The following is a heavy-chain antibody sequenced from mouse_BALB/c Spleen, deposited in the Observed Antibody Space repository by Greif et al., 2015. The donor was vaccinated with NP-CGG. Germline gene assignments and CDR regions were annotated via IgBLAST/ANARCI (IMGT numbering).Heavy chain of an antibody. CDR2: INPDSSTI. V-gene: IGHV4-1*02. D-gene: IGHD4-1*01. J-gene: IGHJ2*01. Sequence: EVQLVESGGGLVQPGGSLKLSCAASGFDFSRYWMSWVRQAPGKGLEWIGEINPDSSTINYTPSLTDKFIISRDNAKNTLYLQMSKVRSEDTARDYSARELGDLVDYWGQGATLTVSS. CDR1: GFDFSRYW. CDR3: ARELGDLVDY.